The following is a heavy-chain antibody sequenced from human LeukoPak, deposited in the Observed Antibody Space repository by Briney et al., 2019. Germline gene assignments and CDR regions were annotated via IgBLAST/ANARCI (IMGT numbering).Heavy chain of an antibody. CDR1: GFTFSSYA. D-gene: IGHD2-15*01. J-gene: IGHJ4*01. CDR3: AKTRDIVVVVAAPFDY. CDR2: ISGSGGST. Sequence: PGGSLRLSCAASGFTFSSYAMSWVRQAPGKGLEWVSGISGSGGSTYNADSVKGRFTISRDNSKNTLYLQMSSLRAEDTAVYYCAKTRDIVVVVAAPFDYWGHGTLVTVSS. V-gene: IGHV3-23*01.